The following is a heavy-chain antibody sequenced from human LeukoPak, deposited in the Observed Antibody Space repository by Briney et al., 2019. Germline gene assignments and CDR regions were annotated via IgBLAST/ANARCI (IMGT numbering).Heavy chain of an antibody. CDR2: IYYSGST. CDR1: GGSISSSSYY. J-gene: IGHJ4*02. Sequence: SETLSLTCTVSGGSISSSSYYWGWIRQPPGKGLEWIGSIYYSGSTYYNPSLKSRVTISVDTSKNQFSLKLSSVTAADTAVYYCARHPRYYDSSGYTYYFDYWGQGTLVTVSS. CDR3: ARHPRYYDSSGYTYYFDY. D-gene: IGHD3-22*01. V-gene: IGHV4-39*01.